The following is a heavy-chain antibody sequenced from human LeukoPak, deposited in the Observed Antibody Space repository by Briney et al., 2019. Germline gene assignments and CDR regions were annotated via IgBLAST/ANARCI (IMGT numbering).Heavy chain of an antibody. CDR3: ARGSSPRAFDI. D-gene: IGHD6-13*01. J-gene: IGHJ3*02. Sequence: GGSLRLSCAASGFTFSSYAMHWVRQAPGKGLEWVAVISYDGSYKYYADSVKGRFTISRDNSKNTLYRQMNSLRAEDTAVYYCARGSSPRAFDIWGQGTMVTVSS. CDR1: GFTFSSYA. V-gene: IGHV3-30*14. CDR2: ISYDGSYK.